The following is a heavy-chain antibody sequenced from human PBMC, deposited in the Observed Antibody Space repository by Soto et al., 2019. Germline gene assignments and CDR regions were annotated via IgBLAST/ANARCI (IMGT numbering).Heavy chain of an antibody. CDR3: AGTTSHQWYYMDV. J-gene: IGHJ6*03. CDR2: TYYRSRWYN. D-gene: IGHD1-7*01. V-gene: IGHV6-1*01. Sequence: PSQTLSLTCAISGDSVSSNSAAWNWIRLSPSRGLEWLARTYYRSRWYNDYAVSVRSRITVNPDTSKNQFSLQLTSVTPEDTAVFYWAGTTSHQWYYMDVWGKGTRVTVPS. CDR1: GDSVSSNSAA.